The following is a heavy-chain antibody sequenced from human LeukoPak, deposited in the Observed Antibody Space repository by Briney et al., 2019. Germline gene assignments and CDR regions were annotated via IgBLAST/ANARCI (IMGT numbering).Heavy chain of an antibody. V-gene: IGHV4-39*07. J-gene: IGHJ4*02. D-gene: IGHD3-10*01. CDR2: SYYSGCT. Sequence: PSETLSLTRSVSGGSISSSSYDWGWIRQAPGKGLEWIGSSYYSGCTYYNPSLKSRVTISVDTSKNQFSLKLSSVTAADTAVYYCARVRSLLWFGESTPSDFDYWGQGTLVTVSS. CDR3: ARVRSLLWFGESTPSDFDY. CDR1: GGSISSSSYD.